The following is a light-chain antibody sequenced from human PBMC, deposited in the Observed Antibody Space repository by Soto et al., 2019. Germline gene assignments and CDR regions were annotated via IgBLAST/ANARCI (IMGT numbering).Light chain of an antibody. Sequence: ALTQPASVSGSPGQAITISCPGTSSDVGGYNYVSWYQQHPGKAPKLMIYDVSNRPSGVSNRFSGSKSGNTASLTISGLQAEDEADYYCSSYTSSSTLVFGTGTKVTVL. J-gene: IGLJ1*01. CDR2: DVS. V-gene: IGLV2-14*01. CDR3: SSYTSSSTLV. CDR1: SSDVGGYNY.